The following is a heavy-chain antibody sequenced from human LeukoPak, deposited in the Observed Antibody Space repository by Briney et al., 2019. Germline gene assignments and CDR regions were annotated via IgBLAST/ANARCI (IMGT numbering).Heavy chain of an antibody. V-gene: IGHV4-61*02. CDR2: IYTSGST. D-gene: IGHD3-16*02. J-gene: IGHJ4*02. CDR1: GGSISSGSYY. CDR3: AGSGGSYLVRTLPTYDY. Sequence: SGTLSLTCTVSGGSISSGSYYWSWIRQPAGKGLEWIGRIYTSGSTNYNPSLKSRVTISVDTSKNQFSLKLSSVTAAATAVYYCAGSGGSYLVRTLPTYDYWGQGTLVTVSS.